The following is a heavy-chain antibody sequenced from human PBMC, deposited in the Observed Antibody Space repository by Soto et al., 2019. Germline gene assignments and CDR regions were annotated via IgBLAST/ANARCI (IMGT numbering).Heavy chain of an antibody. D-gene: IGHD3-10*01. CDR2: ISYDGSNK. CDR1: GFSLSSYA. Sequence: GVLRLSCAAAGFSLSSYAMHWVRQAPGKGLEWVAVISYDGSNKYYADSVKGRFTISRDNSKKTLYLQMNSLRAEDKAVYYCARAFGYFEYWGQGTVVTVSS. J-gene: IGHJ4*02. V-gene: IGHV3-30-3*01. CDR3: ARAFGYFEY.